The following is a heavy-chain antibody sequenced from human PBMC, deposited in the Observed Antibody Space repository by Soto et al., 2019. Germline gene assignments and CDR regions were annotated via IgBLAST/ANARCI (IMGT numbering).Heavy chain of an antibody. CDR3: ARDAGYYSSSSGDWFDP. CDR1: GGSISSSNW. Sequence: KTSETLSLTCAVSGGSISSSNWWSWVRQPPGKGLEWIGEIYHSGSTNYNPSLKSRVTISVDKSKSQFSLKLSSVTAADTAVYYCARDAGYYSSSSGDWFDPWGQGTLVTVSS. J-gene: IGHJ5*02. CDR2: IYHSGST. D-gene: IGHD6-6*01. V-gene: IGHV4-4*02.